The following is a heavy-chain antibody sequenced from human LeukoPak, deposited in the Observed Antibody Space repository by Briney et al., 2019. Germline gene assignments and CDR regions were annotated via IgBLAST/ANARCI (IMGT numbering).Heavy chain of an antibody. V-gene: IGHV4-4*07. Sequence: SETLSLTCTVSGGSLSTYHWIWIRQPAGKGLEWIGRIYPSGITNYNPSLKSRVTMSVDTSKDQFSLRLTSVTAADTAVYYCARLQSGLGYFDSWGQGILVTVSS. J-gene: IGHJ4*02. CDR3: ARLQSGLGYFDS. CDR2: IYPSGIT. CDR1: GGSLSTYH.